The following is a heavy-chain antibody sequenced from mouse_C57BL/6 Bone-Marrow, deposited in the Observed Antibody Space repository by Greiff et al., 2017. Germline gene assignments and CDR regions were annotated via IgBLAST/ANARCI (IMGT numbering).Heavy chain of an antibody. D-gene: IGHD1-1*01. CDR1: GYTFTDYY. CDR2: INPYNGGT. CDR3: ARGLGYYYGSSYDYYAMDY. J-gene: IGHJ4*01. V-gene: IGHV1-19*01. Sequence: VQLKQSGPVLVKPGASVKMSCKASGYTFTDYYMNWVKQSHGKSLEWIGVINPYNGGTSYNQKFKGKATLTVDKSSSTAYMDLNSLTSEDSAVSYCARGLGYYYGSSYDYYAMDYWGQGTSVTVSS.